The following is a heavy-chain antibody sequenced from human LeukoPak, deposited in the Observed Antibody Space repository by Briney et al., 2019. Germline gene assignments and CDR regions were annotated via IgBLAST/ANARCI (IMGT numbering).Heavy chain of an antibody. CDR3: ARHEGGSYYLGASDI. D-gene: IGHD1-26*01. CDR1: GGSISSYY. CDR2: IYYSGST. Sequence: PSETLSLTCTVSGGSISSYYWSWIRQPPGKGLEWIGYIYYSGSTNYNPSLKSRVTISVDTSKNQFSLKLSSVTAADTAVYYCARHEGGSYYLGASDIWGQGTMVTVSS. V-gene: IGHV4-59*08. J-gene: IGHJ3*02.